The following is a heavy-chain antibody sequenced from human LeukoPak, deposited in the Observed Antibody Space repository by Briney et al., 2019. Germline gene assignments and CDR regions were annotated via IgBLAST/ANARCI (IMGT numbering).Heavy chain of an antibody. CDR1: GGSISSSSYY. J-gene: IGHJ5*02. CDR3: AEEYSSSYNWFDP. V-gene: IGHV4-39*01. CDR2: IYYSGST. D-gene: IGHD6-6*01. Sequence: SETLSLTCTVSGGSISSSSYYWGWIRQPPGKGLEWIGSIYYSGSTYYNPSLKSRVTISVDTSKNQFSLKLSSVTAADTAVYYCAEEYSSSYNWFDPWGQGTLVTVSS.